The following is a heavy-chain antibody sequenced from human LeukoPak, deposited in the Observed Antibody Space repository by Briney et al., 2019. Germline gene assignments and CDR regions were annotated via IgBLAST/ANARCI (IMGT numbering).Heavy chain of an antibody. CDR1: GFTFSSYS. J-gene: IGHJ6*02. CDR2: ISSSSSYI. V-gene: IGHV3-21*01. CDR3: ARGDIVVVPAAIGITYYYYGMDV. D-gene: IGHD2-2*02. Sequence: PGGSLRLSCAASGFTFSSYSMNWVRQAPGKGLEWVSSISSSSSYIYYADSVKGRFTISRDNDKNSLYLQMNSLRAEDTAVYYCARGDIVVVPAAIGITYYYYGMDVWGQGTTVTVSS.